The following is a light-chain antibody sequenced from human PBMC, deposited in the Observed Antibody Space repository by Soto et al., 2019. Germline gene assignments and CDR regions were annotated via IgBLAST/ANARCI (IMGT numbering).Light chain of an antibody. CDR2: MTS. J-gene: IGKJ2*01. CDR3: HQYGASSP. CDR1: QSVDRW. Sequence: DIQMTQSPSTLSASVGDSVTMTCRASQSVDRWLAWYQQKPGKAPKLLIYMTSILQTGGPLSFSGSGSGTEFTLTINTLQPDDVAAYYCHQYGASSPFGQGTKVEV. V-gene: IGKV1-5*03.